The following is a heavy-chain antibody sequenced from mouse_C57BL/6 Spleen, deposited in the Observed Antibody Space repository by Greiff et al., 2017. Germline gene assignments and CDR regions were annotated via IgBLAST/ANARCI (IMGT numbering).Heavy chain of an antibody. CDR3: ARRGTTVVATPYFDY. Sequence: VQLQQPGADLVMPGASVKLSCKASGYTFPSYWMHWVKQRPGQGLEWIGEIDPSDSYTNYNQKFKGKSTLTVDKSSSTAYMQLSSLTSEDSAVYYCARRGTTVVATPYFDYWGQGTTLTVSS. CDR2: IDPSDSYT. J-gene: IGHJ2*01. D-gene: IGHD1-1*01. V-gene: IGHV1-69*01. CDR1: GYTFPSYW.